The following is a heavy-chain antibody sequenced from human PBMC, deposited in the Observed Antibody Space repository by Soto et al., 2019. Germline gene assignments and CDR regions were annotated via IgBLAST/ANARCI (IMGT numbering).Heavy chain of an antibody. D-gene: IGHD3-22*01. J-gene: IGHJ3*02. CDR2: ISGSGGRT. CDR1: GFTFSSYA. CDR3: AKDRGYYDSSGYPILDAFDI. V-gene: IGHV3-23*01. Sequence: EVQLLECGGGLVQPGGSLRLSCAALGFTFSSYAMSWVRQAPGKGLEGVSAISGSGGRTYYADSVKGRFTISRENSKNTLYLQMNSLRAEDTAVYYCAKDRGYYDSSGYPILDAFDIWGQGTMVTVSS.